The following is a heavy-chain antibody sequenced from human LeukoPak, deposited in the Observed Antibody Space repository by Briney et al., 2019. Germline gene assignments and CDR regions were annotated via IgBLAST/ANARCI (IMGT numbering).Heavy chain of an antibody. V-gene: IGHV4-4*02. D-gene: IGHD6-13*01. J-gene: IGHJ5*02. Sequence: SETLSLTCAVSGGSISSSNWWSWVRQPPGKGLEWTGEIYHSGSTNYNPSLKSRVTISVDKSKNQFSLKLSSVTAADTAVYYCARGKGGRAAAGHWFDPWGQGTLVTVSS. CDR3: ARGKGGRAAAGHWFDP. CDR1: GGSISSSNW. CDR2: IYHSGST.